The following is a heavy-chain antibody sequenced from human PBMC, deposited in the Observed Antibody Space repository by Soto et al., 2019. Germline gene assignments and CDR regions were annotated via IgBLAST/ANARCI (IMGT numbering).Heavy chain of an antibody. J-gene: IGHJ5*02. D-gene: IGHD4-17*01. CDR1: GGTFSSYA. Sequence: SVKVSCKASGGTFSSYAISWVRQAPGQGLEWMGGIIPIFGTANYAQKFQGRVTITADESTSTAYMELSSLRSEDTAVYYCAREDDYLNWFDPWGQGTLVTVS. CDR2: IIPIFGTA. V-gene: IGHV1-69*13. CDR3: AREDDYLNWFDP.